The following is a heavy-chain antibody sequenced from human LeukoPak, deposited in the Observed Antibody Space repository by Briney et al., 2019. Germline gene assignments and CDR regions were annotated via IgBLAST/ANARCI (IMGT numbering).Heavy chain of an antibody. Sequence: PGGSLRLSCAASRFTFTNYAMSWVRQAPGKGLECVSGLSGGGDSTYYADSVKGRFTISRDNAKNTLYLQMNSLRAEDTAVYYCARARYCSSSSCYIEYWGQGTLVTVS. CDR2: LSGGGDST. J-gene: IGHJ4*02. D-gene: IGHD2-2*02. V-gene: IGHV3-23*01. CDR1: RFTFTNYA. CDR3: ARARYCSSSSCYIEY.